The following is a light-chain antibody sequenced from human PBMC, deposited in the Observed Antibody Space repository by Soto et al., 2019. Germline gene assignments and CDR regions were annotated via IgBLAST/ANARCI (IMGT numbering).Light chain of an antibody. J-gene: IGKJ4*01. CDR3: QQYNSWPLT. V-gene: IGKV3-15*01. CDR2: GTS. Sequence: EIVMTQSPATLSLSPGERATLSFRASQSVNSNLAWYQQKAAQASRLLIYGTSTRATGIPARFSGSGSGTDFTLTISSLQFEDFAVYYCQQYNSWPLTFGGGTKVDIK. CDR1: QSVNSN.